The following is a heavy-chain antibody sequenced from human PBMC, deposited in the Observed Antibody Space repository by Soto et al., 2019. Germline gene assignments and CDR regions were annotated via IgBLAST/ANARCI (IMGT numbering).Heavy chain of an antibody. V-gene: IGHV3-13*01. CDR3: ASLLREGDAFDI. CDR2: IGTAGDT. CDR1: GFTFSSYD. D-gene: IGHD1-26*01. J-gene: IGHJ3*02. Sequence: GGSLRLSCAASGFTFSSYDMHWVRQATGKGLEWVSAIGTAGDTYYPGSVKGRFTISRENAKNSLYLQMNSLRAEDTAVYYCASLLREGDAFDIWGQGTMVTVSS.